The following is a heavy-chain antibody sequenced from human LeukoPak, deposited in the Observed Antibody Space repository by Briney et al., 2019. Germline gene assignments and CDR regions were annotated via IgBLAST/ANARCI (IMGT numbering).Heavy chain of an antibody. CDR2: ISSSSSYI. V-gene: IGHV3-21*01. Sequence: PGGSLRLSCAASGFTFSSYEMNWVRQAPGKGLEWVSSISSSSSYIYYADSVKGRFTISRDNAKNSLYLQMNSLRAEDTAVYYCARVGAASHDAFDIWGQGTMVTVSS. D-gene: IGHD1-26*01. CDR3: ARVGAASHDAFDI. CDR1: GFTFSSYE. J-gene: IGHJ3*02.